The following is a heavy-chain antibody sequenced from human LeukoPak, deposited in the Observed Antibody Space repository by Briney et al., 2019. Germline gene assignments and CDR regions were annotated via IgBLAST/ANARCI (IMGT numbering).Heavy chain of an antibody. V-gene: IGHV1-69*01. Sequence: GASVTVSCKASEGTFSSYAISWVRQVPGQGLEWMGQIIPMLGTASYAQRFQGRVTLTADESTSTAYMELSSLRSEDTAVYYCARESLPYGGNSFGHYYGMDVWGQGTTVTVSS. J-gene: IGHJ6*02. D-gene: IGHD4-23*01. CDR1: EGTFSSYA. CDR2: IIPMLGTA. CDR3: ARESLPYGGNSFGHYYGMDV.